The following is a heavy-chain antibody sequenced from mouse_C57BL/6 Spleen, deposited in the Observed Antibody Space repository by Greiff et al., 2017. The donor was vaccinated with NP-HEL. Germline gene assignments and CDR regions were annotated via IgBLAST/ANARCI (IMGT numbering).Heavy chain of an antibody. Sequence: VQLQQPGAELVMPGASVKLSCKASGYTFTSYWITWVKQRPGQGLEWIGDIYPGSGSTNYNEKFKSKATLTVDTSSSTAYMQLSSLTSEDSAVYYCARSTVVALYYFDYWGQGTTLTVSS. CDR3: ARSTVVALYYFDY. CDR2: IYPGSGST. D-gene: IGHD1-1*01. CDR1: GYTFTSYW. V-gene: IGHV1-55*01. J-gene: IGHJ2*01.